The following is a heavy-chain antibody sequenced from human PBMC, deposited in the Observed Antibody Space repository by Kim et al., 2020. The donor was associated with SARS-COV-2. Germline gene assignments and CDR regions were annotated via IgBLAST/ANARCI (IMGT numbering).Heavy chain of an antibody. CDR3: ARGRQSSCSWYGHHYGMWA. CDR2: ISSSSSYI. J-gene: IGHJ6*02. Sequence: GGSLRLSCAASGFTFSSYSMNWVRQAPGKGLEWVSSISSSSSYIYYADSVKGRFTISRDNAKNSLYLQMNSLRAEDTAVYYCARGRQSSCSWYGHHYGMWAWGQVATVTVSS. CDR1: GFTFSSYS. V-gene: IGHV3-21*01. D-gene: IGHD6-13*01.